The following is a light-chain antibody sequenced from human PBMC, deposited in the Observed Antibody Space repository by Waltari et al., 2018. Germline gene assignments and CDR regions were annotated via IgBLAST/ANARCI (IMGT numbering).Light chain of an antibody. CDR2: KDT. CDR3: QLADSTVTYV. V-gene: IGLV3-25*03. Sequence: SHELTQPPSVSVSPGQTARITCSGDTVSKQYVYWYQHKPGQAPVLLIYKDTERPSGIADRFSGSSSGTSVTLTISGVQEEDEADYYCQLADSTVTYVFGPGTKVIVL. CDR1: TVSKQY. J-gene: IGLJ1*01.